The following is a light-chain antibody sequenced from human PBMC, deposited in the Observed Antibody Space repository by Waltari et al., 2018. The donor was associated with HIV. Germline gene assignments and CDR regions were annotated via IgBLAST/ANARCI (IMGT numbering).Light chain of an antibody. V-gene: IGLV1-51*01. Sequence: QSVLTQPPSVSAAPGQKVTISCSGSSSNIGNNYVSWYQHLPGTAPKLLIYDRNKRPAGIPDRFSGSKSGNTASLTISGLQTEDEADYFCCSYAGTYTYVLFGGGTKLTVL. CDR3: CSYAGTYTYVL. J-gene: IGLJ3*02. CDR2: DRN. CDR1: SSNIGNNY.